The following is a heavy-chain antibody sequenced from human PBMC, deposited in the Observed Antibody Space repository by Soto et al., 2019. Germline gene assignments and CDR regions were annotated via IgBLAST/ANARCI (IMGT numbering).Heavy chain of an antibody. CDR3: AGDFQPRPLGATFPDY. CDR1: GYTFTSYG. D-gene: IGHD1-26*01. V-gene: IGHV1-18*01. CDR2: ISAYNGNT. Sequence: ASVKVSCKASGYTFTSYGISWVRQAPGQGLEWMGWISAYNGNTNYAQKLQGRVTMTTDTSTSTAYMELRSLRSDDTAVYYCAGDFQPRPLGATFPDYRGQGTLLTVST. J-gene: IGHJ4*02.